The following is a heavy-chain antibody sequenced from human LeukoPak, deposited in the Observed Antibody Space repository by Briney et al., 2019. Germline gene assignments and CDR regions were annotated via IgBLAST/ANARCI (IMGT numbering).Heavy chain of an antibody. V-gene: IGHV3-49*04. D-gene: IGHD5-18*01. CDR2: IRSKAYRGTT. J-gene: IGHJ6*02. CDR1: GFTFSSYG. Sequence: PGRSLRLSCAASGFTFSSYGMHWVRQAPGKGLEWVGFIRSKAYRGTTEYAASVKGRFTISRDDSASIAYLQMNSLRTEDTAVYYCARGPIQLWIHNAMDVWGQGTTVTVSS. CDR3: ARGPIQLWIHNAMDV.